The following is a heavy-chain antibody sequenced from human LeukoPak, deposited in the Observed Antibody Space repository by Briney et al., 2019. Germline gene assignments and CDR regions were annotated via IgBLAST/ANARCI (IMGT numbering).Heavy chain of an antibody. CDR2: IIPIFGTA. D-gene: IGHD2-15*01. Sequence: SVKVSCKASGYTFTAYGFSWVRQAPGQGLEWMGGIIPIFGTANYAQKFQGRVTITADESTSTAYMELSSLRSEDTAVYYCARDSTRSGPDSAIDYWGQGTLVTVSS. V-gene: IGHV1-69*13. J-gene: IGHJ4*02. CDR3: ARDSTRSGPDSAIDY. CDR1: GYTFTAYG.